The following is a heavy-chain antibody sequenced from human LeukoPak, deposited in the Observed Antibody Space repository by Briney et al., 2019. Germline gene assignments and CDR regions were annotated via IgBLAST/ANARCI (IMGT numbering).Heavy chain of an antibody. Sequence: GGSLRLSCAASGFTFSSYGMTWLRQAPGKGLEWISGTSGSGGSTYYANSVKGRFTISRDNSKNTLYLQMNSLRAEDTAVYYCARGEVRGVIKNWGQGALVTVSS. CDR2: TSGSGGST. CDR1: GFTFSSYG. J-gene: IGHJ4*02. V-gene: IGHV3-23*01. CDR3: ARGEVRGVIKN. D-gene: IGHD3-10*01.